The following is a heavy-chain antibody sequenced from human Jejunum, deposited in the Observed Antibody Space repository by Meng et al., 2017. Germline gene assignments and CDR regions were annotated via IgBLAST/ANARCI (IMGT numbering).Heavy chain of an antibody. CDR3: ARDAGSFLDYYFDS. CDR1: GYTFTDHY. Sequence: QVQLVQSGAEVKKSGASVKVSCKASGYTFTDHYIHWVRQAPGQGLEWMGWTNPGTGGTNYAQKFQGWVTMTRDTSISTAYMELRRLRSDDTAVYYCARDAGSFLDYYFDSWGQGTLVTVSS. J-gene: IGHJ4*02. D-gene: IGHD1-1*01. V-gene: IGHV1-2*04. CDR2: TNPGTGGT.